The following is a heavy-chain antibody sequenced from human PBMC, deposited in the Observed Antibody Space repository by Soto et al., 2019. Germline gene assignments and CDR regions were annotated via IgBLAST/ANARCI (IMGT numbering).Heavy chain of an antibody. CDR2: INHSGST. Sequence: SETLSLTCAVYGGSFSGYYWSCIRQPPGKGLEWIGEINHSGSTNYNPSLKSRVTISVDTSKNQFSLKLSSVTAADTAVYYCARGLKRVGAIPSRSYWYFDLWGRCTMVTVSS. J-gene: IGHJ2*01. CDR1: GGSFSGYY. V-gene: IGHV4-34*01. CDR3: ARGLKRVGAIPSRSYWYFDL. D-gene: IGHD1-26*01.